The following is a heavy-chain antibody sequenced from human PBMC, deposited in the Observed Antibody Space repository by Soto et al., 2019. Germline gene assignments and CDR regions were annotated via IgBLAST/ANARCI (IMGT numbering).Heavy chain of an antibody. CDR2: IFTRDSET. CDR3: ARGHFDSGHGYDL. CDR1: GHLFNNHW. V-gene: IGHV5-51*01. Sequence: GESLKISCKGPGHLFNNHWIGWVRQAPGKGLEWMGLIFTRDSETKTSPSFQGHVSFSVDNSINTVYLQWTSLKTTDTGIYFCARGHFDSGHGYDLWGQGTLVTVSS. D-gene: IGHD3-10*01. J-gene: IGHJ5*02.